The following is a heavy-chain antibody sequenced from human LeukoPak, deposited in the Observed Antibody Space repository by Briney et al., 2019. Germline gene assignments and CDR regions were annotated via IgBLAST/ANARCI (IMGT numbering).Heavy chain of an antibody. CDR2: IIHIFGTS. D-gene: IGHD3-22*01. J-gene: IGHJ4*02. V-gene: IGHV1-69*13. CDR1: GGTFRGSG. Sequence: SVKVSFQACGGTFRGSGISWVRQSPGQGLDWMGGIIHIFGTSNYAQTLQCRVTITADESTSTAYMELTTLRSDDTAIYYCARDAAIFDSRGYYFLWWGQGTLVTVSS. CDR3: ARDAAIFDSRGYYFLW.